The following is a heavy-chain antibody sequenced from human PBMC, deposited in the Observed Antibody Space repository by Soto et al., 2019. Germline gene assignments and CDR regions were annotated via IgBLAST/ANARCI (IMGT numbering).Heavy chain of an antibody. CDR1: GFTFSSHG. J-gene: IGHJ4*02. V-gene: IGHV3-33*01. CDR3: ARARRGRWHHFDY. CDR2: IWYDGSNK. Sequence: GSLRLSCVASGFTFSSHGMHWVRKAPGKGLEWVAVIWYDGSNKYYADSVKGRFTISRDYSKNTMDLQMNSLRAGDTAVYYCARARRGRWHHFDYWGQGTQVTVSS.